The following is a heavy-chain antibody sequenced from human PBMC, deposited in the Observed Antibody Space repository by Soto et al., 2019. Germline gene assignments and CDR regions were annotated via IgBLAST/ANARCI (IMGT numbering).Heavy chain of an antibody. V-gene: IGHV3-30*18. D-gene: IGHD3-22*01. J-gene: IGHJ4*02. CDR3: AKSRYSDSSGDFYDY. Sequence: QVQLVESGGGVLQPGRSLRLSCVASGFTFSNFGMHWVRQAPGKGLEWLAGISGDGSVKFYAGSVKGRFTVSRDNSNNTLFLQMNSLRAEDTAVYYCAKSRYSDSSGDFYDYWGQGTLVTVSS. CDR1: GFTFSNFG. CDR2: ISGDGSVK.